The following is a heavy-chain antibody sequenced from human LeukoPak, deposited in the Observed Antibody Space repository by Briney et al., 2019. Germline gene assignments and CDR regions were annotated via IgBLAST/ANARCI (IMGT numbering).Heavy chain of an antibody. CDR3: ARDLDYPLYYFDY. CDR1: GFTFDDYA. CDR2: IWYDGSNK. Sequence: GGSLRLSCAASGFTFDDYAMHWVRQAPGKGLEWVAVIWYDGSNKYYADSVKGRFTISRDNSKNTLYLQMNSLRAEDTAVYYCARDLDYPLYYFDYWAREPWSPSPQ. V-gene: IGHV3-33*08. D-gene: IGHD4/OR15-4a*01. J-gene: IGHJ4*02.